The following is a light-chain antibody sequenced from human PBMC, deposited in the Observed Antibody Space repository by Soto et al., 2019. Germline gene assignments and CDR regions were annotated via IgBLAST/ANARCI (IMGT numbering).Light chain of an antibody. CDR1: HSITTF. CDR3: PQSYTTPLT. Sequence: DIQMTQSPSSLSASVGDRVTISCRASHSITTFLNWYQQKPGKAPKLLIYAASGLHSGVTSRFSGSRSGTDFTLTISSLQPEDFATYYCPQSYTTPLTCGGGTRVEIK. CDR2: AAS. V-gene: IGKV1-39*01. J-gene: IGKJ4*01.